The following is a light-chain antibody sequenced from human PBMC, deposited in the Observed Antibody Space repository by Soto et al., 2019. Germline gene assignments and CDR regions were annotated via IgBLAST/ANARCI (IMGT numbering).Light chain of an antibody. Sequence: QSVLTQPPSASGTPGQRVIISCSGSSSSIGSNTVNWYRQHPGTAPTVLIYTDDQRPSGVPARFSGSRSGTSASLVISGLQSEDEADYYCAAWDDSLNSVIFGGGTKLTVL. V-gene: IGLV1-44*01. CDR3: AAWDDSLNSVI. J-gene: IGLJ2*01. CDR2: TDD. CDR1: SSSIGSNT.